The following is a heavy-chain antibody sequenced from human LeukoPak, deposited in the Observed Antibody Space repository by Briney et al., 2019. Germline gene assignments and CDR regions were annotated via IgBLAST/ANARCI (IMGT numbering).Heavy chain of an antibody. CDR1: GFTFSSYA. CDR2: ISGSGGST. D-gene: IGHD3-9*01. CDR3: AKEPHFDWFHNPSWFDP. V-gene: IGHV3-23*01. J-gene: IGHJ5*02. Sequence: PGGSLRLSCAASGFTFSSYAMSWVRQAPGKGLEWVSAISGSGGSTYYADSVKGRFTISRDNTKNTLYLQMNSLRAEDTAVYYCAKEPHFDWFHNPSWFDPWGQGTLVTVSS.